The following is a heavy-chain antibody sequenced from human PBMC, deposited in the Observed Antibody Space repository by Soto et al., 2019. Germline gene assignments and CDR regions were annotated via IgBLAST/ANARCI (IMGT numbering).Heavy chain of an antibody. CDR2: IYYSGST. J-gene: IGHJ5*02. CDR3: AIGNYDYDSSNYYYPSWLDP. Sequence: PSETLSLTCTVSGGSISSYYWSWIRQPPGKGLEWIGYIYYSGSTNYNPSLKSRVTISVDTSKNQFSLKLSSVTAADTAVYYCAIGNYDYDSSNYYYPSWLDPWGQGTLVTVS. D-gene: IGHD3-22*01. CDR1: GGSISSYY. V-gene: IGHV4-59*12.